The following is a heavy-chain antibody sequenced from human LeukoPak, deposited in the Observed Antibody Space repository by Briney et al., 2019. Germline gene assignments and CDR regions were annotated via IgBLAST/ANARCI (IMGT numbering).Heavy chain of an antibody. CDR2: ISGSGGST. J-gene: IGHJ3*02. CDR3: AKDQLAGMGDAFDI. Sequence: RGGSLRLSCAACGFRFNSLAKSWARRAPGKGLEWVSAISGSGGSTYYADSVKGRFTITRDNSKNTLYLQMNSLRAEDTGVYYCAKDQLAGMGDAFDIWGQGTMVTVSS. D-gene: IGHD3-10*01. CDR1: GFRFNSLA. V-gene: IGHV3-23*01.